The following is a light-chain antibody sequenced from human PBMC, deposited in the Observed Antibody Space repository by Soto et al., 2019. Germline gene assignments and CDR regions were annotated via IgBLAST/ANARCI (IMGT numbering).Light chain of an antibody. CDR1: QSVSSSY. V-gene: IGKV3-20*01. Sequence: EIVLTQSPGTLSLAPGERATLSFRASQSVSSSYLAWYQQKPGQAPRLLIYRTSNRATGIPDRFSGSGSGTDFPLTISRLEPEDFAVYWCQQYDSSPRTFGQGTKVDIK. J-gene: IGKJ1*01. CDR3: QQYDSSPRT. CDR2: RTS.